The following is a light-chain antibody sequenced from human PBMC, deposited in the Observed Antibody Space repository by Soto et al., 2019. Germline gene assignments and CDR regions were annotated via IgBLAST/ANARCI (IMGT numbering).Light chain of an antibody. Sequence: DMQMTQSPSTLSASVGDRVTITCRASQSISTSLAWYQQKPGRAPKLLIYKASSLGSGVPSRFSGSGSGTEFTLTISSLQPDDFATYFCQQYNSYSTFGQGTKVEIK. CDR1: QSISTS. CDR3: QQYNSYST. CDR2: KAS. J-gene: IGKJ1*01. V-gene: IGKV1-5*03.